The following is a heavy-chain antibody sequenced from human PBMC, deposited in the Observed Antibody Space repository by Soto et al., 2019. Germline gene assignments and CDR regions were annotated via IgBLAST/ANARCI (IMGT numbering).Heavy chain of an antibody. D-gene: IGHD5-12*01. Sequence: EVQLIESGGGWVQPGTSLRVSCVASGFTFHEYAIHWVRQAPGKGLEWFYGISSDGDTIAYADSVQGRFTVFRDNAKNSLYLQMNSLRAEDTALYYCTNGGYDLLYYFGMDVWGQGTTVTVAS. J-gene: IGHJ6*02. CDR3: TNGGYDLLYYFGMDV. CDR1: GFTFHEYA. V-gene: IGHV3-9*01. CDR2: ISSDGDTI.